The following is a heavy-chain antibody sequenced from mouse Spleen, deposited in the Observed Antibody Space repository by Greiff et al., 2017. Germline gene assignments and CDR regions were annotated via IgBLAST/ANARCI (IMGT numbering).Heavy chain of an antibody. J-gene: IGHJ3*01. D-gene: IGHD2-4*01. Sequence: VKLQESGAELARPGASVKMSCKASGYTFTSYTMHWVKQRPGQGLEWIGYINPSSGYTKYNQKFKDKATLTADKSSSTAYMQLSSLTSEDSAVYYCARVDDYDGGAWFAYWGQGTLVTVSA. CDR2: INPSSGYT. CDR3: ARVDDYDGGAWFAY. CDR1: GYTFTSYT. V-gene: IGHV1-4*01.